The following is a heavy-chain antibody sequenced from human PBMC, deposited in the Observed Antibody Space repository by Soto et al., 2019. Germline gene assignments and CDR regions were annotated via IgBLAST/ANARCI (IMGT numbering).Heavy chain of an antibody. V-gene: IGHV3-9*01. J-gene: IGHJ4*02. CDR1: GFTFDDHA. CDR2: ISWNSGNI. D-gene: IGHD3-22*01. Sequence: EVQLVESGGGLVQPGRSLRLSCAASGFTFDDHAMHWVRQVPGKGLEWVSGISWNSGNIGYADSVKGRFTISRDNAESSLYLQMNSLRVEDTALYYCVRDMDVSGYARFDYWGQGTLVTVSS. CDR3: VRDMDVSGYARFDY.